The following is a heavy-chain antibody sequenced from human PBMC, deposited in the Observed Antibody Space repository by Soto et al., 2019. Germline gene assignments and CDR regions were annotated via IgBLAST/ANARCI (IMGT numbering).Heavy chain of an antibody. D-gene: IGHD3-10*01. CDR3: ARDGSGSYYNVPYYGMDV. J-gene: IGHJ6*02. V-gene: IGHV1-2*04. CDR2: INPNSGGT. CDR1: GYTFTGNY. Sequence: ASVKVSCKASGYTFTGNYMHWVRQAPGQGLEWMGWINPNSGGTNYAQKFQGWVTMTRDTSISTAYMELSRLRSDDTAVYYCARDGSGSYYNVPYYGMDVWGQGTTVTVSS.